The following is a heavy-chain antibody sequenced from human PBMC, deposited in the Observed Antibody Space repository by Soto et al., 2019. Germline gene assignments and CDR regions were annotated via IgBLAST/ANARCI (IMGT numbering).Heavy chain of an antibody. CDR3: AREITIFGVVTTPYGMDV. CDR1: GYTFTSYG. J-gene: IGHJ6*02. V-gene: IGHV1-18*01. CDR2: ISAYNGNT. D-gene: IGHD3-3*01. Sequence: ASVKVSCKASGYTFTSYGISWLRQAPGQGLEWMGWISAYNGNTNYAQKLQGRVTMTTDTSTSTAYMELRSLRSDDTAVYYCAREITIFGVVTTPYGMDVWGQGTTVTVSS.